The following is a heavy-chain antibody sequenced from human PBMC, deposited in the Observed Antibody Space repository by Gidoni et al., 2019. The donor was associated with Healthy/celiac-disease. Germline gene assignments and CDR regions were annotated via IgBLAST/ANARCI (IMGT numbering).Heavy chain of an antibody. CDR1: GGSFSGYY. Sequence: QVQLQQWGAGLLKPSETLSLTCAVYGGSFSGYYWSWIRQPPGKGLEWIGEINHSGSTNYNPSLKSRVTISVDTSKNQFSLKLSSVTAADTAVYYCARGGPYYYYDYGMDVWGQGTTVTVSS. J-gene: IGHJ6*02. V-gene: IGHV4-34*01. CDR3: ARGGPYYYYDYGMDV. CDR2: INHSGST.